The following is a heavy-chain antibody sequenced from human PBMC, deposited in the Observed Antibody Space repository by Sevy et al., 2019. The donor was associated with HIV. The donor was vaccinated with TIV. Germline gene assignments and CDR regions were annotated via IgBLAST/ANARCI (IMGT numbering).Heavy chain of an antibody. Sequence: ASVKVSCKVSGYTLTELSMHWVRQAPGKGLEWMGSFDTEDGETLYAQKFQGRVTMTEDTSTDTAYMELSSLRSEDTAVYYCATNTDYGDSDYWGLGTLVTVSS. D-gene: IGHD4-17*01. CDR2: FDTEDGET. J-gene: IGHJ4*02. CDR3: ATNTDYGDSDY. CDR1: GYTLTELS. V-gene: IGHV1-24*01.